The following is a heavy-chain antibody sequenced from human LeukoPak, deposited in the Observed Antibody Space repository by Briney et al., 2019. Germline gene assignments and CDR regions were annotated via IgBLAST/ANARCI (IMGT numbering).Heavy chain of an antibody. V-gene: IGHV1-69*04. CDR3: ARDAGTAMVPNWFDP. J-gene: IGHJ5*02. D-gene: IGHD5-18*01. Sequence: ASVKVSCKASGGTFSSYAISWVRQAPGQGLEWMGRIIPILGIANYAQKFQGRVTITADKSTSTAYMELSSLRSEDTAVYYCARDAGTAMVPNWFDPWGQGTLVTVSS. CDR1: GGTFSSYA. CDR2: IIPILGIA.